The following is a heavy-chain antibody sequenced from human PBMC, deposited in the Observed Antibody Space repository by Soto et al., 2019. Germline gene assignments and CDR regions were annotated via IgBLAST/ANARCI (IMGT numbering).Heavy chain of an antibody. CDR2: ISGGGRTT. J-gene: IGHJ5*01. Sequence: EVHLLESGGGLVQPGGSLRLSCATSGFMFGSYAMNWVRQAPGKGLEWVSVISGGGRTTNYADSVRGRFTTSRDSFTDTVYLQMYSLRVEDTAVYYCAKARKYSSPYDSWGQGTLVTVSS. D-gene: IGHD6-19*01. V-gene: IGHV3-23*01. CDR1: GFMFGSYA. CDR3: AKARKYSSPYDS.